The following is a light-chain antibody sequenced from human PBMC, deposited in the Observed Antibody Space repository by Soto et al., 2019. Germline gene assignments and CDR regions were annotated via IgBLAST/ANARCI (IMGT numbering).Light chain of an antibody. CDR2: DVS. CDR3: CSYAGSYSYL. CDR1: SSDVGGYNF. V-gene: IGLV2-11*01. Sequence: QSVLTQPRSVSESPGQSVTISCTGTSSDVGGYNFVSWYQQHPDKAPKLMIYDVSKRPSGVPDRFSGSKSGYTASLTISGLQAEDEADYYCCSYAGSYSYLFGTGTKVTVL. J-gene: IGLJ1*01.